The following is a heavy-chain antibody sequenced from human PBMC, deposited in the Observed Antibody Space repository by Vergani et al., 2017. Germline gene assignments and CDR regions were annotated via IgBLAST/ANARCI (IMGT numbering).Heavy chain of an antibody. V-gene: IGHV4-31*03. CDR1: GGHISRGGYY. CDR2: IYYSGST. J-gene: IGHJ4*02. Sequence: QVQLQESGPGLVKPSQTLSLTCTVSGGHISRGGYYWSWIRQHPGKGLEWIGYIYYSGSTYYNPSLRSRVTISVDTSKNQFSLKLSSVTAADAAVYYCARDRTTGEFDYWGQGTLVTVSS. D-gene: IGHD7-27*01. CDR3: ARDRTTGEFDY.